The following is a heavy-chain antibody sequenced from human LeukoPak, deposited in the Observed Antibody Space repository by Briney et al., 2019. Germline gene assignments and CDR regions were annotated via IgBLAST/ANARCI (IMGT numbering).Heavy chain of an antibody. J-gene: IGHJ4*02. CDR3: ASHSSGWYSRRYFDY. V-gene: IGHV3-11*01. Sequence: PGGSLRLSCAASGFTFSHYYMSWIRQAPGKGLEWVSYISCSGSTIYYADSVKGRFTISRDNAKNSLYLQMNSLRAEDTAVYYCASHSSGWYSRRYFDYWGQGTLVTVSS. CDR2: ISCSGSTI. D-gene: IGHD6-19*01. CDR1: GFTFSHYY.